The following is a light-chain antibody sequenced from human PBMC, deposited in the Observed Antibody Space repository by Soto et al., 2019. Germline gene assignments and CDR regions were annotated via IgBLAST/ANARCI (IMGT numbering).Light chain of an antibody. Sequence: DIVMTQSPLSLPVTPGEPASISCRSSQTLLHSNGYNYLDWYLQKPGQSPQLLIYLGSSRASGVPDRFSGSGSGTDFTLKISRVAAEDVGVYYCLQALQTPYTFGQGTKLDIK. CDR1: QTLLHSNGYNY. CDR2: LGS. CDR3: LQALQTPYT. J-gene: IGKJ2*01. V-gene: IGKV2-28*01.